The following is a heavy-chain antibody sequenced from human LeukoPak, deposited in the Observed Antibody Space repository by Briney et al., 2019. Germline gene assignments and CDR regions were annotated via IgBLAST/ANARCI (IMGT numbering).Heavy chain of an antibody. D-gene: IGHD1-1*01. Sequence: PSETLSLTCTVSGGSIINYYWSWIRQPPGKGVEWIGYIFYIASTNYNPSLKSRVTISVDRSKSQFSLRLSSVTAADTAVYYCARRDPSTTYLDYWGQGTLVTVSS. CDR2: IFYIAST. J-gene: IGHJ4*02. CDR3: ARRDPSTTYLDY. V-gene: IGHV4-59*08. CDR1: GGSIINYY.